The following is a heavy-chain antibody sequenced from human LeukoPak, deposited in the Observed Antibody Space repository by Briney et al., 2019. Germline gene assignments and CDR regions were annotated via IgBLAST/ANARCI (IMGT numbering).Heavy chain of an antibody. CDR2: IKQDGSEK. CDR1: GFTFSSYW. J-gene: IGHJ6*03. Sequence: GGSLRLSCAASGFTFSSYWMSWGPQAPGTGLEWVANIKQDGSEKYYVDSVKGRFTISRDNAKNSMYLQMNSLRAEDTAVYYCAREFDYYYYYMDVWGKGTTVTASS. V-gene: IGHV3-7*01. CDR3: AREFDYYYYYMDV.